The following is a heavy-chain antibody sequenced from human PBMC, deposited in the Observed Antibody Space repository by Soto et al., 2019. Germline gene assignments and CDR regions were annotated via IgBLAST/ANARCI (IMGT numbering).Heavy chain of an antibody. D-gene: IGHD6-13*01. J-gene: IGHJ1*01. CDR1: RGSIGRYY. CDR2: IYYSRST. V-gene: IGHV4-59*01. Sequence: PSGTLYLTCTVPRGSIGRYYSSCTLHPPEKGLEWIGDIYYSRSTNYNSSLKSRVTISVDTSNNQFSLKLSSVTASDTALYYCVEQLIHWGQGTLVPVSS. CDR3: VEQLIH.